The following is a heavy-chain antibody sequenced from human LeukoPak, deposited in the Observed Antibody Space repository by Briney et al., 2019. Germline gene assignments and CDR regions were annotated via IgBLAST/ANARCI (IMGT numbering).Heavy chain of an antibody. CDR3: AKGIWFGELFPIDP. J-gene: IGHJ5*02. CDR1: GFTFSSYA. V-gene: IGHV3-23*01. Sequence: GGSLRLSCAASGFTFSSYAMSWVRQAPGKGLEWVSAISGSGGSTYYADSVKGRFTISRDNSENTLYLQMNSLRAEDTAVYYCAKGIWFGELFPIDPWGQGTLVTVSS. D-gene: IGHD3-10*01. CDR2: ISGSGGST.